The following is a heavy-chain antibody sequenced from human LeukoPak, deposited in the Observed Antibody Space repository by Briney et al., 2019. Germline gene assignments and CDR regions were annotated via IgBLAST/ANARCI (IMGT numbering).Heavy chain of an antibody. V-gene: IGHV4-59*01. CDR2: IYHSGST. Sequence: PSETLSLTCTVSGGSISTYYWSWIRQPPGKGLEWIGYIYHSGSTNYNPSLKSRVTISVDTSKNQFSLKLSSVTAADTAVYYCARVRGDYGDYYFDYWGQGTLVTVSS. J-gene: IGHJ4*02. CDR1: GGSISTYY. D-gene: IGHD4-17*01. CDR3: ARVRGDYGDYYFDY.